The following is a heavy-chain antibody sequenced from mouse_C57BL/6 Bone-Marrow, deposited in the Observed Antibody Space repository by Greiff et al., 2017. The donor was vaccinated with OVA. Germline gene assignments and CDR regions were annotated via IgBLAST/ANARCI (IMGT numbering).Heavy chain of an antibody. Sequence: QVQLQQSGAELVRPGTSVKVSCKASGYAFTNYLIEWVKQRPGQGLEWIGVINPGSGGTNYNEKFKGKATLTADKSSSTAYMQLSSLTSEDSAVYFCAREGYGNYFDYWGQGNTLTVSS. CDR3: AREGYGNYFDY. CDR1: GYAFTNYL. J-gene: IGHJ2*01. CDR2: INPGSGGT. V-gene: IGHV1-54*01. D-gene: IGHD2-10*02.